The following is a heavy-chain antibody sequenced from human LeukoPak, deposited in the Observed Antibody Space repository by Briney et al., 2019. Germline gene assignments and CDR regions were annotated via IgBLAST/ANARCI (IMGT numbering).Heavy chain of an antibody. CDR3: AKDSWGSSSWYFDY. J-gene: IGHJ4*02. D-gene: IGHD6-13*01. CDR1: GFTFSSYA. V-gene: IGHV3-30*04. CDR2: ISYDGSNK. Sequence: PGGSLRLPCAASGFTFSSYAMHWVRQAPGKGLEWVAVISYDGSNKYYADSVKGRFTISRDNSKNTLYLQMNSLRAEDTAVYYCAKDSWGSSSWYFDYWGQGTLVTVSS.